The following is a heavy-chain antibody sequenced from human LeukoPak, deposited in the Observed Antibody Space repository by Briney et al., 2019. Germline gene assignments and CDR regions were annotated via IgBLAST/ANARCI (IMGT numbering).Heavy chain of an antibody. CDR3: AKDLRGSGSYYNLFDY. Sequence: AGGSLRLSCAASGFTFSSYAMSRVRQAPGKGLEWVSAISGSGGSTYYADSVKGRFTISRDNSKNTLYLQMNSLRAEDTAVYYCAKDLRGSGSYYNLFDYWGQGTLVTVSS. J-gene: IGHJ4*02. V-gene: IGHV3-23*01. CDR1: GFTFSSYA. D-gene: IGHD3-10*01. CDR2: ISGSGGST.